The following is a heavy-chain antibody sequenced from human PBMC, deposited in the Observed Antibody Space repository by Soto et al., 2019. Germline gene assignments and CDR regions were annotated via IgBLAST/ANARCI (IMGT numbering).Heavy chain of an antibody. CDR2: ISDGGHNT. CDR3: VREYYGSGVI. V-gene: IGHV3-23*01. D-gene: IGHD3-10*01. Sequence: GGSLRLSCAASGFTFASYTMSWVRQAPGKGLQWVSYISDGGHNTYYADSVKGRFTISRDDLKGTLYLQMNSLRAEDTALYYCVREYYGSGVIWGQGTLVTVSS. CDR1: GFTFASYT. J-gene: IGHJ4*02.